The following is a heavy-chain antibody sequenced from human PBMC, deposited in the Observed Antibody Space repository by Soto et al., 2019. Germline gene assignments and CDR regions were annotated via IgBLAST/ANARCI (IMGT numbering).Heavy chain of an antibody. Sequence: EVQLVESGGDLVQPGGSLRLSCAASGFTFSSHWMHWVRRVPGKGLVWVSHINTDGGITGYADSVKGRFTISRDNDKNTLYLQMNGRRVEDTSVYYCTREAGYCSRTSCYRRAFDSWGQGTMVTVSS. CDR2: INTDGGIT. CDR1: GFTFSSHW. CDR3: TREAGYCSRTSCYRRAFDS. V-gene: IGHV3-74*01. J-gene: IGHJ3*02. D-gene: IGHD2-2*01.